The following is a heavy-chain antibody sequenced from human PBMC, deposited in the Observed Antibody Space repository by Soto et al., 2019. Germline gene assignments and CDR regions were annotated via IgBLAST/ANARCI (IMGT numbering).Heavy chain of an antibody. CDR2: IYLSGTT. Sequence: QVQLQESGPGLVKPSETLSLTCTVSGGSISSFYWNWIRQSAGKGLEWIGRIYLSGTTTYNPSLQSRVTMSVDTSKNQFSLKLSSLTAADTAVYYCARSPSTSSIGTFDIWGQGTKVTVSS. CDR3: ARSPSTSSIGTFDI. J-gene: IGHJ3*02. D-gene: IGHD6-6*01. CDR1: GGSISSFY. V-gene: IGHV4-4*07.